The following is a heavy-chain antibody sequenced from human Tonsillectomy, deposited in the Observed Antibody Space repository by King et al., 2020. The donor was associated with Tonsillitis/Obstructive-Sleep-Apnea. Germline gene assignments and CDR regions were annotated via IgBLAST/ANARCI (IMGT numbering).Heavy chain of an antibody. V-gene: IGHV3-49*04. CDR1: GFTFGDYA. Sequence: VQLVESGGGLVQPGRSLRLSCTASGFTFGDYAMSWVRQAPGKGLEWVGFLRSKAYGGTTEYAASVKGRFSISRDDSKSVAYLQMTSLKTEDTSVYYCTRCPTRFLELLSGEYFQLWGQGTLVTVSS. J-gene: IGHJ1*01. D-gene: IGHD3-3*01. CDR2: LRSKAYGGTT. CDR3: TRCPTRFLELLSGEYFQL.